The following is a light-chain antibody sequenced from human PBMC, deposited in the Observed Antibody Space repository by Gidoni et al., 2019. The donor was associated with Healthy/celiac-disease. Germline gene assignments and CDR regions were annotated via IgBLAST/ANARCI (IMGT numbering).Light chain of an antibody. CDR3: QQFNSYPLP. CDR2: DAS. CDR1: QGISSA. V-gene: IGKV1-13*02. J-gene: IGKJ3*01. Sequence: AIQLTQSPSSLSASVGDRVTITCRASQGISSALAWYQQKPGKAPKLRIYDASSLESGVPSRFSGSGSGTDFTLTISRLQPEDFATYYCQQFNSYPLPFGPGTKVDIK.